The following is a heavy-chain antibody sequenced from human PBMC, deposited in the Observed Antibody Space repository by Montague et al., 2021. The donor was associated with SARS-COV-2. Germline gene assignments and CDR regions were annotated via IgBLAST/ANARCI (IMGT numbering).Heavy chain of an antibody. CDR3: ARAQVTIFAVLTMLPAAGAIDI. D-gene: IGHD3-9*01. CDR2: INHRASS. V-gene: IGHV4-34*01. J-gene: IGHJ3*02. CDR1: GGSFSDYY. Sequence: SETLSLTCAVYGGSFSDYYWTWIRQPPGKGLEWIGEINHRASSNYNPSLKSRVTISVDTSKSQISLKLTSVTAADTAQYYCARAQVTIFAVLTMLPAAGAIDIWGQGTAVTVSS.